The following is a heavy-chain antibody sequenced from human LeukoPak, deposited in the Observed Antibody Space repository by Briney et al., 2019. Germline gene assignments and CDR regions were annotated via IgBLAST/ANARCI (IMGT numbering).Heavy chain of an antibody. Sequence: SETLSLTCTVSGGSMRSYYWNWIRQPPGKGLEWIGYMYYSGSTNYNPSLKSRVTISVDTSKNQFSLKLSSVTAADTAVYYCARGELAPRRYYMDVWGKGTTVTVSS. CDR1: GGSMRSYY. D-gene: IGHD3-10*01. CDR3: ARGELAPRRYYMDV. V-gene: IGHV4-59*01. J-gene: IGHJ6*03. CDR2: MYYSGST.